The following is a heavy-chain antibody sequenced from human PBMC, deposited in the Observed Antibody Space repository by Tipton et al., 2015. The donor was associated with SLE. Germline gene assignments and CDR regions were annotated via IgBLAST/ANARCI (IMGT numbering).Heavy chain of an antibody. CDR2: IYHSGST. CDR1: GYSISSGYY. V-gene: IGHV4-38-2*02. J-gene: IGHJ4*02. CDR3: ARDSAVAGIDY. D-gene: IGHD6-19*01. Sequence: TLSLTCTVSGYSISSGYYWGWIRQPPGKGLEWIGSIYHSGSTYYNPSLKSRVTISVDTSKNQFSLKLSSVTAADTAVYYCARDSAVAGIDYWGQGTLVTVSS.